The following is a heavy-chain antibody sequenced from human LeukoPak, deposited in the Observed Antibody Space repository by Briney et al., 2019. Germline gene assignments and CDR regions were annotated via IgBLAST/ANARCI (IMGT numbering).Heavy chain of an antibody. J-gene: IGHJ4*02. CDR2: ISSSSSFI. V-gene: IGHV3-21*01. CDR3: ARDPPLGSCSTISCPHLDY. Sequence: GGSLRLTCAASGFTFSRYSMNWVRQAPGKGLEWVSSISSSSSFIYYADSVKGRFTISRDNAKNSLYLQMNSLRAEDTAVYYCARDPPLGSCSTISCPHLDYWGQGTLVTVSS. CDR1: GFTFSRYS. D-gene: IGHD2-2*01.